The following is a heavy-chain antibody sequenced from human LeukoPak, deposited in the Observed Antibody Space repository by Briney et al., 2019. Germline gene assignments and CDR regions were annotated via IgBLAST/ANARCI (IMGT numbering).Heavy chain of an antibody. CDR1: GGSISSGDYY. Sequence: SQTLSLTCTVSGGSISSGDYYWSWIRQPPGKGLEWIGYIYYSGSTYYNPSLKSRVTISVDTSKSQFSLKLSSVTAADTAVYYCARVVPAAVTPDYWGQGTLVTVSS. V-gene: IGHV4-30-4*08. CDR2: IYYSGST. D-gene: IGHD2-2*01. J-gene: IGHJ4*02. CDR3: ARVVPAAVTPDY.